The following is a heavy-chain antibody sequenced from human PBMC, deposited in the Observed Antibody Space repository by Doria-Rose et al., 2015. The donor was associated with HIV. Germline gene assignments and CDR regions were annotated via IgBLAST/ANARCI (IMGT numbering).Heavy chain of an antibody. CDR3: ARDHYDSGGYYRD. J-gene: IGHJ4*02. D-gene: IGHD3-22*01. Sequence: VQLVQSGGGLVKPGGSLRLSCAASGLTFSRYSMNWVRQAPGKGLEWVSSISSSSEYIYYVDSVQGRFTISRDNAKNSVYLQMNSLRTEDTAVYYCARDHYDSGGYYRDWGQGTLVTVSS. V-gene: IGHV3-21*03. CDR1: GLTFSRYS. CDR2: ISSSSEYI.